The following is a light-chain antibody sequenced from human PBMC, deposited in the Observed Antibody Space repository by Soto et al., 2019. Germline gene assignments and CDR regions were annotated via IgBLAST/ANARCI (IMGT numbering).Light chain of an antibody. CDR2: DTH. J-gene: IGLJ2*01. V-gene: IGLV7-46*01. Sequence: QAVVTQEPSLTVSPGGTVTLTCGSSTGAVTSGHYPYWFQQRPGQAPRTLIYDTHNKHSWTPARFSGSLLGGKAALTLSGAQPEDEAEYYCLLSYGGARGAFGGGTKLTVL. CDR1: TGAVTSGHY. CDR3: LLSYGGARGA.